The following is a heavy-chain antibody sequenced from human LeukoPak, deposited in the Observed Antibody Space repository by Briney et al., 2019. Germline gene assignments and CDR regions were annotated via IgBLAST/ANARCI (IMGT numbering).Heavy chain of an antibody. CDR3: GGFGYEAAVDL. Sequence: GGSLRLSCAASGFMFSTYWMTWVRQAPGKGLEWVANIKPDGSETYYVDSVKGRFAISRDNTKNLLYLQMNSLRGEDAAVYYCGGFGYEAAVDLWGQGTLVTVSS. V-gene: IGHV3-7*01. J-gene: IGHJ4*02. CDR2: IKPDGSET. CDR1: GFMFSTYW. D-gene: IGHD6-13*01.